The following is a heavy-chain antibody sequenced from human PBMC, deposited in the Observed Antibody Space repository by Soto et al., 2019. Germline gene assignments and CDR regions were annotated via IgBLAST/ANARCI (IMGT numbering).Heavy chain of an antibody. Sequence: ASVKVSCKASGFTFTSSAVQWVRQARGQRLEWIGWIVVGSGNTNYARKFQERVTITRDMSTSTAYMELSSLRSEDTAVYYCAKDRKTSGYSYGYFDYWGQGTLVTVSS. CDR1: GFTFTSSA. V-gene: IGHV1-58*01. J-gene: IGHJ4*02. CDR3: AKDRKTSGYSYGYFDY. CDR2: IVVGSGNT. D-gene: IGHD5-18*01.